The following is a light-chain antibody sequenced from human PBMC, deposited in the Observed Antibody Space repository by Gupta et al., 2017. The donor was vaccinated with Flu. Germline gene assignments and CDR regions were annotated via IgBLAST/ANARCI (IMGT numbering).Light chain of an antibody. CDR2: DAS. CDR3: QQRSHRPLT. Sequence: IVLTQSPATLSLSPGESAPLSCRAIQSVSSNLAWYHQKPGQAPRLLIYDASNRATGIPARFSSSGSGTDFTLTISSLEPEDFAVYYCQQRSHRPLTFGGGTNVEIK. J-gene: IGKJ4*01. V-gene: IGKV3-11*01. CDR1: QSVSSN.